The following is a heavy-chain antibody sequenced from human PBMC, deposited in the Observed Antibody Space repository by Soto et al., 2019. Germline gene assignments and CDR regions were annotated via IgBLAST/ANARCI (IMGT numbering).Heavy chain of an antibody. J-gene: IGHJ4*02. CDR2: IIPIFGTA. CDR3: AREAGGGGDWTPDVY. D-gene: IGHD2-21*02. Sequence: GASVKVSCKASGGTFSIYAISCVLQSPLQGLEWMGGIIPIFGTANYAQKFQGRVTITADESTSTAYMELSSLRSEDTAVYYCAREAGGGGDWTPDVYWGQGTLVTVSS. V-gene: IGHV1-69*13. CDR1: GGTFSIYA.